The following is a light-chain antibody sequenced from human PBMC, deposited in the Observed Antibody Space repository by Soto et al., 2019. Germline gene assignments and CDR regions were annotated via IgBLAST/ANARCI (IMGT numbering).Light chain of an antibody. V-gene: IGLV3-1*01. CDR2: QDS. CDR1: KLGDKY. Sequence: SYELTQPPSVSVSPGQTASITCSGDKLGDKYACWYQQKPGQSPVLVIYQDSKRPSGIPERFSGSNSGNTATLTISGTQAVDEADYYCQAWDSSSYVFGTGTQLTVL. J-gene: IGLJ1*01. CDR3: QAWDSSSYV.